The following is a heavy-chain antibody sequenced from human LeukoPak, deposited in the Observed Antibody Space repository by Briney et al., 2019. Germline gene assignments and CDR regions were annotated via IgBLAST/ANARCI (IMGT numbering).Heavy chain of an antibody. V-gene: IGHV4-30-4*08. CDR3: ARARGLYCSSTSCYADAFDI. CDR1: GGSISSGDYY. D-gene: IGHD2-2*01. J-gene: IGHJ3*02. Sequence: KPSQTLSLTCTVSGGSISSGDYYWSWIRQPPGKGLEWIGYIYYSGSTYYNPSLKRRVTISVDTSKNQFSLKLSSVTAADTAVYYCARARGLYCSSTSCYADAFDIWGQGTMVTVSS. CDR2: IYYSGST.